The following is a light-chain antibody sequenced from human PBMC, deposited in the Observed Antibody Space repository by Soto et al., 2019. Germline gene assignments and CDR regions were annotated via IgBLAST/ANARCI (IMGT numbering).Light chain of an antibody. CDR1: QAIGTW. V-gene: IGKV1-5*01. Sequence: DFQMTQSPATLAASVGDRVSITCRASQAIGTWLAWYQQKPGKAPKLLIYDASTLQSGVPSRFSGGGSGTEFTLTISSLQPDDFATYYYQYFGLTFGGGTKVGIK. J-gene: IGKJ4*01. CDR3: QYFGLT. CDR2: DAS.